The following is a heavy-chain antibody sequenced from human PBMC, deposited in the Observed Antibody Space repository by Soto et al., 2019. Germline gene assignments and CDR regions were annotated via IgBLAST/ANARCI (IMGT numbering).Heavy chain of an antibody. J-gene: IGHJ5*01. CDR1: GYSFTSFD. CDR3: AKGDWFWNWLDS. D-gene: IGHD3-9*01. CDR2: MNPNSGNT. Sequence: QVQLVKSGSEVKKPGASVKVSCKTFGYSFTSFDVHWVRQASGQGLEWMGWMNPNSGNTDYAQRFQGRGTMTRNTSINTAYMELNSLTSDDTAVCYCAKGDWFWNWLDSWGQGTLVTVSS. V-gene: IGHV1-8*02.